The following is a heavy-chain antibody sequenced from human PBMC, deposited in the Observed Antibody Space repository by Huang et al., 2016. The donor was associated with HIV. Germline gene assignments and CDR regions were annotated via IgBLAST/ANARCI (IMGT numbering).Heavy chain of an antibody. Sequence: EVQLVESGGGLVQPGGSLRLSCAASGFTFSRYWMHWVRQAPGKGLVWVTRMNRDGSSQSYGDSVKGRFTISRDNAKNTLELQMNSLRAEDTAVYYCASLGLDWNSGGWGQGTLVTVSS. CDR1: GFTFSRYW. D-gene: IGHD1-7*01. CDR3: ASLGLDWNSGG. V-gene: IGHV3-74*01. J-gene: IGHJ4*02. CDR2: MNRDGSSQ.